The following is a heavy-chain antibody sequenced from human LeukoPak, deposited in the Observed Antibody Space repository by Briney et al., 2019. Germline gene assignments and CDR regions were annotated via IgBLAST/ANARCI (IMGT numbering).Heavy chain of an antibody. V-gene: IGHV3-21*01. D-gene: IGHD3-9*01. CDR2: ISSSSSYI. CDR3: AKGSVLRYFDWLDSGGYYFDY. Sequence: GGSLRLSCAASGFTFSSYSMNWVRQAPGKGLEWVSSISSSSSYIYYADSVKGRFTISRDNAKNSLYLQMNSLRAEDTAVYYCAKGSVLRYFDWLDSGGYYFDYWGQGTLVTVSS. J-gene: IGHJ4*02. CDR1: GFTFSSYS.